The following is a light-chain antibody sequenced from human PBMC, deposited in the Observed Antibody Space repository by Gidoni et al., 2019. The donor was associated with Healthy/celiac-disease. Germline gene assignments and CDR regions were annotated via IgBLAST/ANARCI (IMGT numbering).Light chain of an antibody. J-gene: IGKJ5*01. CDR1: QSVSSY. V-gene: IGKV3-11*01. CDR3: QQRSNWPPIT. Sequence: EIVLTQSPATLSLSPGERATLSCRASQSVSSYLAWYQQKPGQAPRLLIYDASNRATGIPARFSGSGSGTDFTRTISSLEPEDFAVYYCQQRSNWPPITFXXXTRLEIK. CDR2: DAS.